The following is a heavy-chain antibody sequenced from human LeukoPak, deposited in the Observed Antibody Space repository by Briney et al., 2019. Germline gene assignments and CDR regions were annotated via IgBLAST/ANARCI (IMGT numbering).Heavy chain of an antibody. V-gene: IGHV1-2*02. D-gene: IGHD5-18*01. J-gene: IGHJ4*02. CDR2: INPNSGGT. Sequence: GASVKVSCKASGYTFTGYYIHWVRQAPGQGPEWMGWINPNSGGTNYAQKFQGRVTMTRDTSISTAYMELSRLRSDDTAMYYCARAHERQPWSSGIDYWGPGTLVTVSS. CDR3: ARAHERQPWSSGIDY. CDR1: GYTFTGYY.